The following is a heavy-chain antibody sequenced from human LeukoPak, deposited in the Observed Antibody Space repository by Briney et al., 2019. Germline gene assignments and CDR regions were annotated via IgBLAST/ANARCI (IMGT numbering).Heavy chain of an antibody. CDR3: ARVGSSSWYS. CDR2: IKEDGTQK. J-gene: IGHJ4*02. Sequence: GGSLRLSCAASGFTFSSYWMSWVRQAPGKGLEWVANIKEDGTQKYYVDSVKGRFTISRDNAENSLYLQMNSLRDEDTAVYYCARVGSSSWYSWGQGTLVTVSS. CDR1: GFTFSSYW. V-gene: IGHV3-7*01. D-gene: IGHD6-13*01.